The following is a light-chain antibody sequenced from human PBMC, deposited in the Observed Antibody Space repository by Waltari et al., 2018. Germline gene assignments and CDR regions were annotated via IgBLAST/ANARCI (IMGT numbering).Light chain of an antibody. V-gene: IGKV3-11*01. CDR2: DAS. Sequence: SGRASQSVSRDLAWYQQKPGQAPRLLIYDASNRATCIPARFSGSGSGTDFTLTSSSLEPEDFAVYYCQQRFSWPLTFGGGTKVEIK. CDR3: QQRFSWPLT. CDR1: QSVSRD. J-gene: IGKJ4*01.